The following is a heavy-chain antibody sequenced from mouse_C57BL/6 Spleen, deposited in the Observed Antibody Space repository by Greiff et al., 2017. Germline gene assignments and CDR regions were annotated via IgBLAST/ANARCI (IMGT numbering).Heavy chain of an antibody. J-gene: IGHJ4*01. CDR1: GFTFSDYY. V-gene: IGHV5-16*01. CDR3: ARVDYYGTPYAMDY. D-gene: IGHD1-1*01. Sequence: DVMLVESEGGLVQPGSSMKLSCTASGFTFSDYYMAWVRQVPEKGLEWVANINYDGSSTYYLDSLKSRFIISRDNAKNILYLQMRSLTCEDTATYDCARVDYYGTPYAMDYWGQGTSVTVSS. CDR2: INYDGSST.